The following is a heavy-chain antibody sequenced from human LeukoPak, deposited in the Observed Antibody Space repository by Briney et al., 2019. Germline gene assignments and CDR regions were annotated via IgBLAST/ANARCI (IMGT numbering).Heavy chain of an antibody. D-gene: IGHD5-24*01. Sequence: SETLSLTCAVSGGSISSSNWWSWVRQPPGKGLEWIGSIYYSGSTYYNPSLKSRVTISVDTSKNQFSLKLSSVTAADTAVYYCARIEMATIPSDYWGQGTLVTVSS. V-gene: IGHV4-39*01. CDR1: GGSISSSNW. J-gene: IGHJ4*02. CDR3: ARIEMATIPSDY. CDR2: IYYSGST.